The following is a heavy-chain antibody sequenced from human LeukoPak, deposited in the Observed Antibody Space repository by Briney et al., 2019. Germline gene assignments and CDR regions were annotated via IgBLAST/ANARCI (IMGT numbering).Heavy chain of an antibody. CDR3: AREGGPYRPLDY. CDR1: GGSSSNTNW. V-gene: IGHV4-4*02. Sequence: SETLSLTCGVSGGSSSNTNWWTWVRQPPGKGLEWIGEVNLQGSTNYNPSLKSRVAISVDKSENHISLKLTSVTAADTAVYYCAREGGPYRPLDYSGQRTLVTVAS. J-gene: IGHJ4*02. CDR2: VNLQGST.